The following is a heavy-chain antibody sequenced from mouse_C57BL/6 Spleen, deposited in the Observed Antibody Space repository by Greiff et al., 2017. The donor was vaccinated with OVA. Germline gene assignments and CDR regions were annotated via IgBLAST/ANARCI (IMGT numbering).Heavy chain of an antibody. V-gene: IGHV1-31*01. CDR1: GYSFTGYY. CDR2: IYPYNGVS. Sequence: EVQLQQSGPELVKPGASVKISCKASGYSFTGYYMHWVKQSHGNILDWIGYIYPYNGVSSYNQKFKGKATLTVDKSSSTAYMELRSLTSEDSAVYYCARWSSSSNYGDAMCDRGQGASVTVSS. D-gene: IGHD2-5*01. CDR3: ARWSSSSNYGDAMCD. J-gene: IGHJ4*01.